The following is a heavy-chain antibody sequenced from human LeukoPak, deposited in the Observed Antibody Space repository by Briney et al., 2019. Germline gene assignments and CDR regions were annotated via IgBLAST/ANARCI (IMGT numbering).Heavy chain of an antibody. J-gene: IGHJ4*02. Sequence: ASVKVSCKAPGYTITSYGISWVRQAPGQGLEWMGWISAYNGNTNYAQKLQGRVTMTTDTSTSTAYMELRSLRSDDTAVYYCARELYGDYVFGYWGQGTLVTVSS. D-gene: IGHD4-17*01. V-gene: IGHV1-18*01. CDR3: ARELYGDYVFGY. CDR2: ISAYNGNT. CDR1: GYTITSYG.